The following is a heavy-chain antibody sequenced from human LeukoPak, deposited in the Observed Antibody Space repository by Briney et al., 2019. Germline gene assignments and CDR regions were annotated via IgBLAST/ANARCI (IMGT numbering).Heavy chain of an antibody. Sequence: ASVKVSCKASGYTFTSYGISWVRQAPGQGLEWMGWISAYNGNTNYAQKFQGRVTITADKSTSTAYVELSSLRSEDTAVYYCASVKGRLSWFDPWGQGTLVTVSS. CDR2: ISAYNGNT. J-gene: IGHJ5*02. CDR1: GYTFTSYG. V-gene: IGHV1-18*01. CDR3: ASVKGRLSWFDP. D-gene: IGHD2-15*01.